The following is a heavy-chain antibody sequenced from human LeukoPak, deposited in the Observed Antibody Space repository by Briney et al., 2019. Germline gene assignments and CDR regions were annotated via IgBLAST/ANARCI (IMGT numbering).Heavy chain of an antibody. V-gene: IGHV3-9*01. CDR2: ISWNSGSI. Sequence: GGSLRLSCAASGFQFDDYAMPWVRLAPGKGLEWVSGISWNSGSIGYADSLKGRFTISRDNAKNSLYLQINSLRAEDTALYYCVKGRGGRIQPVYGGYWGQGTLVTVSS. CDR3: VKGRGGRIQPVYGGY. J-gene: IGHJ4*02. D-gene: IGHD5-18*01. CDR1: GFQFDDYA.